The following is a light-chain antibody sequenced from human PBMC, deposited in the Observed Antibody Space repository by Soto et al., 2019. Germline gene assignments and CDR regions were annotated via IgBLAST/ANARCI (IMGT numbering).Light chain of an antibody. CDR1: SSNSGAGYD. CDR2: RNN. CDR3: QSYDSSLSGSV. V-gene: IGLV1-40*01. J-gene: IGLJ2*01. Sequence: QSALTQPPSVSGAPGQRVTISCTGSSSNSGAGYDVHWYQQLPGAAPKLLIHRNNNRPSGVPDRFSGSKSGASASLAITGLQAEDEADYYCQSYDSSLSGSVFGGGTQLTVL.